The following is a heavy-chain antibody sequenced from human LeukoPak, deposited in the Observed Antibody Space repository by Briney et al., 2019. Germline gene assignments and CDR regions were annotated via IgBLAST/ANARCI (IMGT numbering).Heavy chain of an antibody. J-gene: IGHJ3*02. D-gene: IGHD3-10*01. V-gene: IGHV3-30*04. CDR3: ARAQVRGVYLVLRPRFGAFDI. Sequence: GGSLRLSYAASGFTFSSYAMHWVRQAPGKGLEWVAVISYDGSNKYYADSVKGRFTISRDNAKNSLYLQMNSLRAEDTAVYYCARAQVRGVYLVLRPRFGAFDIWGQGTMVTVSS. CDR1: GFTFSSYA. CDR2: ISYDGSNK.